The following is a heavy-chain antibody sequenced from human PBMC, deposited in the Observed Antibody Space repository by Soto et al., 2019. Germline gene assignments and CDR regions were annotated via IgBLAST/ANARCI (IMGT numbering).Heavy chain of an antibody. D-gene: IGHD6-19*01. Sequence: GASVKVSCKASGYTFTSYDINWVRQATGQGLEWMGWMNPNSGNTGYAQKFQGRVTMTRNTSISTAYMELSSLRSEDTAVYYCARGLPPAWAVAAPGWFDPWGQGTLVTVSS. CDR2: MNPNSGNT. CDR3: ARGLPPAWAVAAPGWFDP. V-gene: IGHV1-8*01. J-gene: IGHJ5*02. CDR1: GYTFTSYD.